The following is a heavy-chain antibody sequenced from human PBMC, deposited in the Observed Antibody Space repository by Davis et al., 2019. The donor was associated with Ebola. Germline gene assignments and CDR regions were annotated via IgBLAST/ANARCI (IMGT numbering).Heavy chain of an antibody. V-gene: IGHV4-4*02. CDR2: IYHSGST. D-gene: IGHD3/OR15-3a*01. Sequence: SETLSLTCAVSGGSISSSNWWCWVRQPPGKGLEWIGEIYHSGSTNYNPSLKSRVTISVDTSKNQFSLKLSSVTAADTAVYYCARGRFLDRLVGGYYYYGMDVWGQGTTVTVSS. CDR3: ARGRFLDRLVGGYYYYGMDV. CDR1: GGSISSSNW. J-gene: IGHJ6*02.